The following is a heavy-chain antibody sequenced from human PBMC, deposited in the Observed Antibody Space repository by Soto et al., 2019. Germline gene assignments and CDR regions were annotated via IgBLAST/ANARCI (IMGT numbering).Heavy chain of an antibody. CDR2: VSAFNCKT. Sequence: ASVKVSCKASGYNFTSYGISWVGKGPGEGLGWVGWVSAFNCKTNYAQKVQGRVTITADEFTSTAYMELSSLRSEEAAVYYCARDRAVAGFDYGGKGTLVTVSS. J-gene: IGHJ4*02. D-gene: IGHD6-19*01. CDR1: GYNFTSYG. V-gene: IGHV1-18*01. CDR3: ARDRAVAGFDY.